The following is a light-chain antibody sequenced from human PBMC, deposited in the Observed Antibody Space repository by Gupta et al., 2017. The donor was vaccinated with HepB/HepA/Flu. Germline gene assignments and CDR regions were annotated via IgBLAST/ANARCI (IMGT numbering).Light chain of an antibody. Sequence: FMLTQPHSVSESPGKTVTISCARSSDDITRNYVQWYQQRPGSAPHILMYEDKQRHSGVPDRFSGSNEGSSTAATRTIAERETEDEDDYYCQAEDPSDHVFGTGTKFTVL. CDR3: QAEDPSDHV. CDR1: SDDITRNY. J-gene: IGLJ1*01. V-gene: IGLV6-57*03. CDR2: EDK.